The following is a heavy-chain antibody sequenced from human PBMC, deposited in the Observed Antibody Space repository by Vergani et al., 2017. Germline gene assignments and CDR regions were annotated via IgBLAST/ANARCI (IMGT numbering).Heavy chain of an antibody. V-gene: IGHV4-59*01. Sequence: QVQLQESGPGLVKPSETLSLTCTVSGGSISSYYWSWIRQPPGKGLEWIGYIYYSGSTNYNPSLKSRVTISVDTSKNQFSLKLSSVTAADTAMYYCARGGGLISVVVPAARGDLDYWGQGTLVTVSS. CDR1: GGSISSYY. CDR2: IYYSGST. CDR3: ARGGGLISVVVPAARGDLDY. D-gene: IGHD2-2*01. J-gene: IGHJ4*02.